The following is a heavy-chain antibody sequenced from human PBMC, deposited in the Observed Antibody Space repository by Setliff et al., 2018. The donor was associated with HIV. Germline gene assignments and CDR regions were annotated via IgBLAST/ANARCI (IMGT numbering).Heavy chain of an antibody. D-gene: IGHD3-22*01. Sequence: SETLSLTCTVSGDSINSDNYYWSWIRQPAGKGLEWIGRIYTSGTTNYNPSLKTRVTFSVDTSKNQFSLRLSSVTAADTAVYYCARGTLWSSGYYLYWYLDLWGRGTPVTVSS. CDR3: ARGTLWSSGYYLYWYLDL. CDR2: IYTSGTT. CDR1: GDSINSDNYY. V-gene: IGHV4-61*02. J-gene: IGHJ2*01.